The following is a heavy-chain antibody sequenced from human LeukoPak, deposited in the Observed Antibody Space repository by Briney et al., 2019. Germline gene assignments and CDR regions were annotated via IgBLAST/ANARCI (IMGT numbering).Heavy chain of an antibody. D-gene: IGHD4-11*01. CDR3: ARETMTTVTTDYFDY. V-gene: IGHV4-34*01. CDR2: INHSGST. J-gene: IGHJ4*02. CDR1: GGSFSGYY. Sequence: SETLSLTCAVYGGSFSGYYWRWIRQPPGKGLEWIGEINHSGSTNYNPSLKSRVTISVDTSKNQFFLKLSSATAADTAVYYCARETMTTVTTDYFDYWGQGTLVTVSS.